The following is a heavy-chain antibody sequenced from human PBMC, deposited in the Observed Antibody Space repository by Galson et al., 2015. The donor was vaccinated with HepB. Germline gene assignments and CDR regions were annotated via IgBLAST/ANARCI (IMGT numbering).Heavy chain of an antibody. CDR3: ARRADFWSGYFGYYYHYMDV. D-gene: IGHD3-3*01. Sequence: SLRLSCAVSGFPFSNFWMTWVRQAPGKGLEWVANIKQDGNAQYYVDSVKGRFSFSRDNAKNSLYLQVNSLRVDDTAVYYCARRADFWSGYFGYYYHYMDVWGKGTTVTVSS. CDR1: GFPFSNFW. J-gene: IGHJ6*03. CDR2: IKQDGNAQ. V-gene: IGHV3-7*01.